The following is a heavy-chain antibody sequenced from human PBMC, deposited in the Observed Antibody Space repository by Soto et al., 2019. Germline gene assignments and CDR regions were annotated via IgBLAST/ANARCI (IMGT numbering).Heavy chain of an antibody. CDR3: ARVRFGELV. CDR1: GFTFSSYA. J-gene: IGHJ4*02. CDR2: IGVGGGDR. V-gene: IGHV3-23*01. Sequence: EVQLLESGGGLVQPGGSLGLSCAASGFTFSSYAMSWVRQAPGKGLEWVSIIGVGGGDRYYPESVKGRFTISRDNSRDTLYLEMNSLRDEDTDVYYCARVRFGELVWGQGTLVTVSS. D-gene: IGHD3-10*01.